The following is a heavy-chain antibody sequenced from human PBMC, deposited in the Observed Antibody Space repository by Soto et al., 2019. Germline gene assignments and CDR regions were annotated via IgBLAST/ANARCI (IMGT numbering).Heavy chain of an antibody. V-gene: IGHV3-74*01. CDR3: ARGYYDILTGLYYFDY. Sequence: GGSLRLSCAASGFTFSSYWMHWVRQAPGKGLVWVSRINSDGSSTSYADSVKGRFTISRDNAKNTLYLQMNSLRAEDTAVYYCARGYYDILTGLYYFDYWGQGTLVTVSS. CDR1: GFTFSSYW. J-gene: IGHJ4*02. CDR2: INSDGSST. D-gene: IGHD3-9*01.